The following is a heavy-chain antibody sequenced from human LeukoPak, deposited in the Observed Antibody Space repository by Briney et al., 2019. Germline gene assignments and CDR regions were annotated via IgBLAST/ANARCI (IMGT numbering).Heavy chain of an antibody. Sequence: PSETLSLTCTVSGGSISSYYWSWIRQPPGKGLEWIGYIYYSGSTNYNPSLKSRVTISVDTSKNQFSLKLSSVTAADTAVYYCASRHRGYCSGGSCYSLFDYWGQGTLVTVSS. V-gene: IGHV4-59*12. CDR1: GGSISSYY. J-gene: IGHJ4*02. D-gene: IGHD2-15*01. CDR2: IYYSGST. CDR3: ASRHRGYCSGGSCYSLFDY.